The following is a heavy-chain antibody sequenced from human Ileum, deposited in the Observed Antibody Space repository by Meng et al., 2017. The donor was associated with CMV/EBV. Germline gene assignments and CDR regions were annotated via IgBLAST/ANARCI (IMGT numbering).Heavy chain of an antibody. J-gene: IGHJ4*02. V-gene: IGHV3-23*01. D-gene: IGHD6-13*01. Sequence: GESLKISCAASGFTFSSYAMSWVRQAPGKGLEWVSAISDSGGSTYYADSVKGRFTISRDNSKNTLYLQMNSLRAEDTAVYYCAKGGVYSSTWGDYWGQGTLVTVSS. CDR3: AKGGVYSSTWGDY. CDR1: GFTFSSYA. CDR2: ISDSGGST.